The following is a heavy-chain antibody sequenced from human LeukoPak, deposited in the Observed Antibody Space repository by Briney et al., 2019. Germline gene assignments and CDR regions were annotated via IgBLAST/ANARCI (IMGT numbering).Heavy chain of an antibody. CDR3: ARDRIALSLYYFDY. CDR2: INPNSGGT. Sequence: APVKVSCKASGYTFTGYRMHWVRQAPGQGLEWMGRINPNSGGTNYAQKFQGRVTMTRDTSISTAYMELSRLRSDDTAVYYCARDRIALSLYYFDYWGQGTLVTVSS. CDR1: GYTFTGYR. J-gene: IGHJ4*02. D-gene: IGHD2/OR15-2a*01. V-gene: IGHV1-2*06.